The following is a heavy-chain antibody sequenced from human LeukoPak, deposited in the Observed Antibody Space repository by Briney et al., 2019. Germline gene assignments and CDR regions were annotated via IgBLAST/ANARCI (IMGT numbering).Heavy chain of an antibody. V-gene: IGHV4-59*01. CDR2: IYYSGST. D-gene: IGHD1-26*01. J-gene: IGHJ6*02. CDR3: SSRDGGYTDYGMDV. CDR1: GGSISSYY. Sequence: PSETLSLTCTVSGGSISSYYWSWIRQPPGKGLEWIGYIYYSGSTNYNPSLKSRVTISVDTSKNQFSLKLSSVTAADTAVYYCSSRDGGYTDYGMDVWGQGTTVTVSS.